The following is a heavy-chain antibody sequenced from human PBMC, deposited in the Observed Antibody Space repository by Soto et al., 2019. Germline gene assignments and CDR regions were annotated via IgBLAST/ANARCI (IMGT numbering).Heavy chain of an antibody. CDR3: ARDDWEGGAVFGSNTYSYYHGMDV. Sequence: EVQLVESGGGLVQPGGSLRVSCAASGFTFSSYWMSWVRQAPGKSLQWVANIKRDGSEKYYVDSVKGGFIISRDNAKNSLYRQKNTLRVEDTAVYYCARDDWEGGAVFGSNTYSYYHGMDVWGQGTTVTVSS. CDR2: IKRDGSEK. V-gene: IGHV3-7*05. D-gene: IGHD1-26*01. CDR1: GFTFSSYW. J-gene: IGHJ6*02.